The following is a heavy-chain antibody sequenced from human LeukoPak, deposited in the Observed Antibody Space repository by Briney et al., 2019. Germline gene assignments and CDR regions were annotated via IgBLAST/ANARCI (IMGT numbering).Heavy chain of an antibody. CDR3: AKSQHYDFWSGDY. CDR2: IRYDGSNK. D-gene: IGHD3-3*01. J-gene: IGHJ4*02. Sequence: SGGSLRLSCAASGFTFSSYGMHWVRQAPAKGLEWVAFIRYDGSNKYYADSVKGRFTIFRDNSKNTLYLQMNSLRAEDTAVYYCAKSQHYDFWSGDYWGQGTLVTVSS. V-gene: IGHV3-30*02. CDR1: GFTFSSYG.